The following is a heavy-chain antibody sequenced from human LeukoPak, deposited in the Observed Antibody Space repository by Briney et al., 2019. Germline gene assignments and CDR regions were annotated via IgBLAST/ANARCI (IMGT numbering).Heavy chain of an antibody. CDR1: GFTFSRYA. CDR3: AKSAGSGTYLLDD. Sequence: GGSLRLSCAASGFTFSRYAMIWXRQAPGKGPXXXXXIRGSGGSTYSADSVKRQFTISRDNSKNTLYLPLNSRGADDTAVYYCAKSAGSGTYLLDDWGRGTLVTVSS. J-gene: IGHJ4*02. CDR2: IRGSGGST. V-gene: IGHV3-23*01. D-gene: IGHD3-10*01.